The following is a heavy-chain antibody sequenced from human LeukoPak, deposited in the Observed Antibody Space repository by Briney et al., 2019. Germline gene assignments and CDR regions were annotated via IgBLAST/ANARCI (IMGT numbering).Heavy chain of an antibody. V-gene: IGHV4-59*12. CDR1: GDSISGSY. Sequence: PSETLSLTCTVSGDSISGSYWTWVRQPPGQGLEWIGQIHYSGSTYYNPSLKSRVTISVDTSKNQFSLKLSSVTAADTAVYYCARGGSSGYYRSPFDPWGQGTLVTVSS. CDR2: IHYSGST. D-gene: IGHD3-22*01. CDR3: ARGGSSGYYRSPFDP. J-gene: IGHJ5*02.